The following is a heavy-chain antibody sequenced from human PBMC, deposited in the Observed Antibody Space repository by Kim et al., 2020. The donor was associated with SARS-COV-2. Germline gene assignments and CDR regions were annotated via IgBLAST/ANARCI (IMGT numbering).Heavy chain of an antibody. V-gene: IGHV3-33*01. CDR3: AREGGLYGDDVGFDP. J-gene: IGHJ5*02. Sequence: GGSLRLSCAASGFTFSSYGMHWVRQAPGKGLEWVAVIWYDGSNTYYADSVKGRFTISRDNSKNTLYLQMNSLRAEDTAVYYCAREGGLYGDDVGFDPWGQGALGTVSS. D-gene: IGHD4-17*01. CDR1: GFTFSSYG. CDR2: IWYDGSNT.